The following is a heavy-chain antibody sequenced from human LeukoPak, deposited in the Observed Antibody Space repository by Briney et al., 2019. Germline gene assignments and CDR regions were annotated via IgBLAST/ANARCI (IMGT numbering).Heavy chain of an antibody. CDR1: GGTFSSYA. CDR2: IIPIFGTA. D-gene: IGHD5-24*01. V-gene: IGHV1-69*01. CDR3: ARDGYKSGGHDY. J-gene: IGHJ4*02. Sequence: SVKVSCKASGGTFSSYAISWVRQAPGQGPEWMGGIIPIFGTANYAQKFQGRVTITADESTSTAYMELSSLRSEDTAVYYCARDGYKSGGHDYWGQGTLVTVSS.